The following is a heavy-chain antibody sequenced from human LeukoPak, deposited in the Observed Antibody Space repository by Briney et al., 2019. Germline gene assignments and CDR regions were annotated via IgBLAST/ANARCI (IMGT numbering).Heavy chain of an antibody. J-gene: IGHJ4*02. CDR1: GLTFDDYA. D-gene: IGHD5-18*01. CDR3: AQIYTYGSSQFDY. Sequence: GGSLRLSCAASGLTFDDYAMHWVRQAPGKGLEWVSGISWNSGRIGYADSVKGRFTISRDNAKNSLYLQMNSLRPEDTAVYYCAQIYTYGSSQFDYWGQGSLVTVSS. CDR2: ISWNSGRI. V-gene: IGHV3-9*01.